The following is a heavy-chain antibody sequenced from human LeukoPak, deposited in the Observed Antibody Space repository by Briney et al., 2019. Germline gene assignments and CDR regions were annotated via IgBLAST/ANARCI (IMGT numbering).Heavy chain of an antibody. J-gene: IGHJ4*02. CDR3: AKLTTVTPFDY. D-gene: IGHD4-17*01. V-gene: IGHV3-30*04. CDR2: ISYDGSNK. Sequence: PGGSLRLSCAASGFTFSSYAMHWVRQAPGKGLEWVAVISYDGSNKYYADSVKGRFTISRDNSKNTLYLQMNSLRAEDTAVYYCAKLTTVTPFDYWGQGTLVTVSS. CDR1: GFTFSSYA.